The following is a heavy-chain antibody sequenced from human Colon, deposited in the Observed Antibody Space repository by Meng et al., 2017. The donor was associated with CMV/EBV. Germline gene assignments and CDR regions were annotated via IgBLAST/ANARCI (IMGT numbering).Heavy chain of an antibody. CDR2: IYHTGTT. CDR3: ARGHDILSSIWLDP. Sequence: GDSVSRGRYCWTWVRQPPGKGLEWIAYIYHTGTTKYNPSLEIRVTMSVDTSKNQFSLKLTSVTAADTAVYYCARGHDILSSIWLDPWGQGTLVTVSS. CDR1: GDSVSRGRYC. V-gene: IGHV4-61*01. J-gene: IGHJ5*02. D-gene: IGHD3-9*01.